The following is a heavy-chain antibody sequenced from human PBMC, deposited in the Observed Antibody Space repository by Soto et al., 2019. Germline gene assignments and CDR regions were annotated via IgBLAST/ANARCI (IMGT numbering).Heavy chain of an antibody. J-gene: IGHJ6*02. CDR1: GFTFSSYS. Sequence: EVQLVESGGGLVKPGGSLRLSCAASGFTFSSYSMNWVRQAPGKGLEWVSSISSSSSYIYYADSVKGRFTISRDNAKNSLYLQMNSLRAEDTAVYYCARDYYDSSGRSMGVWYYGMDVWGQGTTVTVSS. D-gene: IGHD3-22*01. CDR3: ARDYYDSSGRSMGVWYYGMDV. CDR2: ISSSSSYI. V-gene: IGHV3-21*01.